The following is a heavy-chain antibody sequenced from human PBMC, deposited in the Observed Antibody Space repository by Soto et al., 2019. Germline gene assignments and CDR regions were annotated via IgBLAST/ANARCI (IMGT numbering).Heavy chain of an antibody. D-gene: IGHD2-8*02. J-gene: IGHJ4*02. CDR3: ASHVFRVWCGGYFDV. CDR1: GGSISSGDYF. V-gene: IGHV4-39*01. Sequence: SETLSLTCTVSGGSISSGDYFWAWIRQPPGKGLEWIGTISYNGTTYFNPSLKSRVTMSVDTSKNQFSVTLRSVTAADTAIYYCASHVFRVWCGGYFDVWGQGTLVTVAS. CDR2: ISYNGTT.